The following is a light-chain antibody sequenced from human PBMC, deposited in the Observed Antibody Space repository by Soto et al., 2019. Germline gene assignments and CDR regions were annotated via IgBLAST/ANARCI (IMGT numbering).Light chain of an antibody. J-gene: IGLJ2*01. Sequence: QADVTQPPAVSSSPGQSVTISCTGAKSETRSYNLVSWYQHLPGKAPKGMIYEATKRPSGVSNRFSGSKSGNTASLTISGLQAEDEAEYYCCSYKPSSTYVILGGGTQLTVL. CDR1: KSETRSYNL. CDR3: CSYKPSSTYVI. CDR2: EAT. V-gene: IGLV2-23*01.